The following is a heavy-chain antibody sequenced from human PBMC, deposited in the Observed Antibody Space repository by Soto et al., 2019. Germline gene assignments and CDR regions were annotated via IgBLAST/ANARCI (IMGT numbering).Heavy chain of an antibody. CDR1: GGSISSYY. CDR3: ARDSFWSGYMDV. J-gene: IGHJ6*02. D-gene: IGHD3-3*01. Sequence: SETLSLTCTVSGGSISSYYWSWIRQPPGKGLEWIGYIYYSGSTNYNPSLKSRVTISVDTSKNQFSLKLSSVTAADTAVYYCARDSFWSGYMDVWGQGTTVTVSS. CDR2: IYYSGST. V-gene: IGHV4-59*01.